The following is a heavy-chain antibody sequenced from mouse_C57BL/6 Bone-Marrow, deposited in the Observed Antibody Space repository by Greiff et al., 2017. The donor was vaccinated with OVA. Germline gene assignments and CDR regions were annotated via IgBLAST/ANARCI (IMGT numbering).Heavy chain of an antibody. CDR2: IDPNSGGT. D-gene: IGHD1-1*01. Sequence: VQLQQPGAALVKPGASVQLSCKASGYTFTSYWMHWVKQRPGRGLEWIGRIDPNSGGTKYNEKFKSKATLTVDKPSSTAYMPRSSLTSEDFAVYDGARPVVGGDVDYWGQGTTLTVSS. CDR3: ARPVVGGDVDY. V-gene: IGHV1-72*01. J-gene: IGHJ2*01. CDR1: GYTFTSYW.